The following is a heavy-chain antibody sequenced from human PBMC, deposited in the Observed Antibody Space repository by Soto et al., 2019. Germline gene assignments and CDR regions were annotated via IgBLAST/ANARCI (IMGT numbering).Heavy chain of an antibody. V-gene: IGHV1-18*04. D-gene: IGHD3-22*01. CDR1: GYTFTSYG. Sequence: ASVKVSCRASGYTFTSYGISWVRQAPGQVLEWMGWISAYNVNTNYAQKLQGRVTMTTDTSTSTAYMELRSLRSDDTAVYYCARDTDYYDSSGYYHDAFDIWGQGTMVTVSS. CDR3: ARDTDYYDSSGYYHDAFDI. J-gene: IGHJ3*02. CDR2: ISAYNVNT.